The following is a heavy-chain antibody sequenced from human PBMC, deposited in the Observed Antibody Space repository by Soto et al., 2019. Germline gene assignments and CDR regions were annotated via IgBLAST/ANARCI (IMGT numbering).Heavy chain of an antibody. J-gene: IGHJ4*02. D-gene: IGHD3-22*01. Sequence: ASVKVSCKVSGDTFSTYSISWVRQAPGQGLEWLGGIIPILGVPSYAQRFQDRVTITADKSTSTAYMELSSLRSEDTAVYYCARERSRYDRSGYYRPDYWGQGTLVTVSS. V-gene: IGHV1-69*10. CDR3: ARERSRYDRSGYYRPDY. CDR2: IIPILGVP. CDR1: GDTFSTYS.